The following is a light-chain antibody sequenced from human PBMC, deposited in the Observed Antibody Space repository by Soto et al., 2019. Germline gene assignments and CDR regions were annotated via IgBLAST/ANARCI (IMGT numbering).Light chain of an antibody. J-gene: IGKJ4*02. CDR1: QSLFSPSNNKNF. CDR2: WAS. CDR3: QRNCSSPVT. V-gene: IGKV4-1*01. Sequence: DIVLTQSPDSLAVSLGERATINCQSSQSLFSPSNNKNFLAWYRQYPGQPPELLLYWASSRQSGVPDLLSGSGSGSDSTLTSNNRYTVDVAVDCCQRNCSSPVTFGVRTKV.